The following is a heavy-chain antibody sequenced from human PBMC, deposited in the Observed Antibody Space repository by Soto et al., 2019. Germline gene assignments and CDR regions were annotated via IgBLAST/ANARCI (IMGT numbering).Heavy chain of an antibody. CDR2: IYYSGTA. CDR3: ARTRITEGYYFDY. V-gene: IGHV4-30-4*01. D-gene: IGHD1-20*01. Sequence: SETLSLTCTVPGGSISSGEYFWSWIRQPPGKGLEWIGYIYYSGTAYYNPFLKSRVTLLVDTSKNQFSLKLSSVTAADTAVFYCARTRITEGYYFDYWGQGTLVTVSS. J-gene: IGHJ4*02. CDR1: GGSISSGEYF.